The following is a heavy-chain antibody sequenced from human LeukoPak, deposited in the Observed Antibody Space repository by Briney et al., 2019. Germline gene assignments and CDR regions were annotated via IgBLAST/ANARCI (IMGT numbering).Heavy chain of an antibody. J-gene: IGHJ4*02. V-gene: IGHV4-34*01. Sequence: PSETLSLTCAVYGGSFSGYYWSWIRQPPGKGLEWIGEINHSGSTNYNPSLKSRVTISVDTSKNQFSLKLSSVTAADTAVYYCARAGGSTLYAFDYWGQGTLVTVSS. D-gene: IGHD2-2*02. CDR3: ARAGGSTLYAFDY. CDR2: INHSGST. CDR1: GGSFSGYY.